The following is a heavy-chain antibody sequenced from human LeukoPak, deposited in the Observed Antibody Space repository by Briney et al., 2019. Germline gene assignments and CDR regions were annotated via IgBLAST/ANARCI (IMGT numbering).Heavy chain of an antibody. Sequence: SETLSLTCTVSGGSISSYYWSWIRQPPGKGLEWIGYIYYSGSTNYNPSLKSRVTISVDTSKNQFSLKLSSVTAADTAVYYCARVATVVTPYYFDYWGQGTLVTVSS. CDR3: ARVATVVTPYYFDY. V-gene: IGHV4-59*12. J-gene: IGHJ4*02. D-gene: IGHD4-23*01. CDR1: GGSISSYY. CDR2: IYYSGST.